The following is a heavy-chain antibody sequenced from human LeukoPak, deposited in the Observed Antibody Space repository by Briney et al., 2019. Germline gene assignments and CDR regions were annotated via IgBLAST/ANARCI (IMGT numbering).Heavy chain of an antibody. CDR1: GFTVSTNY. D-gene: IGHD3-10*01. Sequence: GGSLRLSGAASGFTVSTNYMSWVRQAPGKGLEWVSSISSSSSYIYYADSVKGRFTISRDNAKTSLYLQMNSLRAEDTAVYYCARWFGELLYEYDYYYYMDVWGKGTTVTISS. CDR3: ARWFGELLYEYDYYYYMDV. J-gene: IGHJ6*03. CDR2: ISSSSSYI. V-gene: IGHV3-21*01.